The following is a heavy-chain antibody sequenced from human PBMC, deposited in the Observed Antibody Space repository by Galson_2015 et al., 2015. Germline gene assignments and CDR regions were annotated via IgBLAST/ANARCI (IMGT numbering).Heavy chain of an antibody. D-gene: IGHD2-2*01. CDR1: GFTFSDYY. J-gene: IGHJ6*03. CDR2: ISSSGNTI. V-gene: IGHV3-11*01. CDR3: ARRGCSTTSCHEYYCYMDV. Sequence: SLRLSCAASGFTFSDYYMTWLRQAPGKGLEWVSYISSSGNTIYYADYVKGRFTTSRDNANNSLYLQMNSLRAEDTAVYYCARRGCSTTSCHEYYCYMDVWGKGATVTVSS.